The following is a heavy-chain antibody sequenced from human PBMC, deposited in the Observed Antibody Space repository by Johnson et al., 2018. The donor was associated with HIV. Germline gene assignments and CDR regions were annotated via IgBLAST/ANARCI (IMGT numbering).Heavy chain of an antibody. CDR3: ARGGRAHYGGNFGAFDI. V-gene: IGHV3-30*02. CDR1: GFIFSSYG. J-gene: IGHJ3*02. CDR2: IRYDGSNK. D-gene: IGHD4-23*01. Sequence: QVQLVESGGGVVQPGGSLRLSCEASGFIFSSYGMHWVRQAPGKGLEWVAFIRYDGSNKYYADSVKGRFTISRDNAKNSLYLQMNSLRAEDTAVYYCARGGRAHYGGNFGAFDIWGQGTMVTVSS.